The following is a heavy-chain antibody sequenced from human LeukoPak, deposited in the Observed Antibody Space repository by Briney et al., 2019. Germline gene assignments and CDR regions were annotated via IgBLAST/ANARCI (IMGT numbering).Heavy chain of an antibody. CDR3: AKMKTYYYDSSGYYRDAFDI. V-gene: IGHV3-23*01. Sequence: PGGSLRLSCAASGFTFSTYAMSWVRQAPGKGLEWVSAISGSGDSTYYADSVKGRSTISRDNSKNTPYLQMNSLRPEVTAVYYCAKMKTYYYDSSGYYRDAFDIWGQGTMVTVS. J-gene: IGHJ3*02. D-gene: IGHD3-22*01. CDR1: GFTFSTYA. CDR2: ISGSGDST.